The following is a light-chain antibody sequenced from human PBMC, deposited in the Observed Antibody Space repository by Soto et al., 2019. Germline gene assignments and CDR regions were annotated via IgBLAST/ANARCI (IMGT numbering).Light chain of an antibody. CDR3: QQYNSYPLT. CDR2: AAF. V-gene: IGKV1D-16*01. J-gene: IGKJ4*01. CDR1: QGISNW. Sequence: DTQMTQSPSSLSASVGDRVTMTCRASQGISNWLAWYQQKPGEAPKSLISAAFNLQSGVPSRFGGSRSGTDFTLNISSLQHEDFATYYCQQYNSYPLTFGGGTKVEIK.